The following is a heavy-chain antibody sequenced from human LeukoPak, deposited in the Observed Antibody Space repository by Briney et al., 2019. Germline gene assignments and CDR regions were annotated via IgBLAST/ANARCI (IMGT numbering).Heavy chain of an antibody. CDR1: GFTFSSYA. D-gene: IGHD3-10*01. V-gene: IGHV3-23*01. Sequence: PGGSLRLSCAASGFTFSSYAMSWVRQAPGKGLEWVSAISGSGGSTYYADSVKGRFTISRDNSKNTLYLQTNSLRAEDTAVYYCPVGDVYYYYYGMDVWGQGTTVTVSS. J-gene: IGHJ6*02. CDR3: PVGDVYYYYYGMDV. CDR2: ISGSGGST.